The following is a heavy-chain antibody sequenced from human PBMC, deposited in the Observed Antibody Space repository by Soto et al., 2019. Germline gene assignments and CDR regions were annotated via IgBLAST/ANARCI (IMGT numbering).Heavy chain of an antibody. CDR1: GGSINSGSYY. CDR3: ARDLSNWNYLDP. V-gene: IGHV4-31*03. CDR2: IYYSGNT. Sequence: SETLSLTCTVSGGSINSGSYYWSWIRQHPGKGLEWIGYIYYSGNTYYNPSLKSRLTISVDTSKDQFSLKLSSVTAADTAVYYCARDLSNWNYLDPWGQGTLVTVSS. J-gene: IGHJ5*02. D-gene: IGHD1-7*01.